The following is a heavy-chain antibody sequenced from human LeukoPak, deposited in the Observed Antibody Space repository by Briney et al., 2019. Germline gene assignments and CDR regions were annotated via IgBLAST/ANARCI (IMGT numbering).Heavy chain of an antibody. CDR2: INPNSGGT. Sequence: ASVKVSCKASGYTFTGYYMHWVRQAPGQGLEWMGWINPNSGGTNYAQKFQGRVTMTRDTSISTAYMELSRLRSEDTAVYYCARVYYDYVWGSAGYWGQGTLVTVSS. CDR1: GYTFTGYY. D-gene: IGHD3-16*01. J-gene: IGHJ4*02. V-gene: IGHV1-2*02. CDR3: ARVYYDYVWGSAGY.